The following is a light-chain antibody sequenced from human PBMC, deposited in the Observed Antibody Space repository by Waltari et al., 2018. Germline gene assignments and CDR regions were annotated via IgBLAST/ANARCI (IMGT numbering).Light chain of an antibody. V-gene: IGLV5-37*01. CDR3: MFGPNNVWV. CDR1: RVINVGDLL. J-gene: IGLJ3*02. CDR2: YKSDSEK. Sequence: QPVLTQPPSSSASPGDSATLTCTYPRVINVGDLLIYCYQQTPGSPPRFLLYYKSDSEKAQGSGVPSRFSGSKDASANAGILLISGLQSEDEADYYCMFGPNNVWVFGGGTKLTVL.